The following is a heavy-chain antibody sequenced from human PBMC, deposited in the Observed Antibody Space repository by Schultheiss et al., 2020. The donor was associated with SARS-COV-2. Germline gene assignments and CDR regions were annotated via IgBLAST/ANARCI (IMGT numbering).Heavy chain of an antibody. CDR1: GFTFSSYA. Sequence: GGSLRLSCAASGFTFSSYAMSWVRQAPGKGLEWVSAISGSGGSTYYADSVKGRFTISRDNSKNTLYLQMNSLKTEDTAVYYCTTSFYDSSGYEGYWGQGTLVTVSS. J-gene: IGHJ4*02. V-gene: IGHV3-23*01. CDR2: ISGSGGST. D-gene: IGHD3-22*01. CDR3: TTSFYDSSGYEGY.